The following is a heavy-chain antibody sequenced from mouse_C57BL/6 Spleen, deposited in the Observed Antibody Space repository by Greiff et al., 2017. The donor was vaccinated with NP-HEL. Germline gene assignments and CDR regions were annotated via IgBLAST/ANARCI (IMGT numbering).Heavy chain of an antibody. CDR1: GFTFSSYG. V-gene: IGHV5-6*01. J-gene: IGHJ1*03. CDR2: ISSGGSYT. D-gene: IGHD1-1*01. CDR3: ARHRDEYGLEYFDV. Sequence: EVQLVESGGDLVKPGGSLKLSCAASGFTFSSYGMSWVRQTPDKRLEWVATISSGGSYTYYPDSVKGRFTISRDNAKNTLYLQMSSLKSEDTAMYYCARHRDEYGLEYFDVWGTGTTVTVSS.